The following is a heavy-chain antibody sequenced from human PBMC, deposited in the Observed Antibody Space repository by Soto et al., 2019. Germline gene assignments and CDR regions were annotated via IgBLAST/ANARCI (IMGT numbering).Heavy chain of an antibody. Sequence: GASVKVSCKASGYTFTSYDINWVRQATGQRLEWMGWINGGNGNTKYSQKFQGRVTITRDTSASTAYMELSSLRSEDTAVYYCARDFNGYNDYWGQGTLVTVSS. D-gene: IGHD5-12*01. CDR2: INGGNGNT. CDR3: ARDFNGYNDY. J-gene: IGHJ4*02. V-gene: IGHV1-3*01. CDR1: GYTFTSYD.